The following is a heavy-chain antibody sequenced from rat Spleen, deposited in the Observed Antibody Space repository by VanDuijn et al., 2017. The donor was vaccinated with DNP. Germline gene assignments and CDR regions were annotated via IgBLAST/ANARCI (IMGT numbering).Heavy chain of an antibody. CDR3: ARGSAFFDY. CDR1: GLSLTSNS. Sequence: QVQLKESGPGLVQPSQSLSLTCTVSGLSLTSNSVSWIRQHPGKGLEWMVVIWSHGGTDYNSAIKSRLSISRDTSKSQVFLEMNSLQTEDTAMYFCARGSAFFDYWGQGVMVTVSS. V-gene: IGHV2-47*01. D-gene: IGHD3-2*01. J-gene: IGHJ2*01. CDR2: IWSHGGT.